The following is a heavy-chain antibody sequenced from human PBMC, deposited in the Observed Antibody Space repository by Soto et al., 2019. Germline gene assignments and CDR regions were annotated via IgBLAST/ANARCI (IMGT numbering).Heavy chain of an antibody. CDR1: GGSISSSSYY. J-gene: IGHJ4*02. CDR3: AGEPWELLPLRYFDY. V-gene: IGHV4-39*01. Sequence: PSETLSLTCTVSGGSISSSSYYWGWIRQPPGKGLEWIGSIYHSGSTYYNPSLKSRVTISVDTSKNQFSLKLSSVTAADTAVYYCAGEPWELLPLRYFDYWGQGTLVTVSS. D-gene: IGHD1-26*01. CDR2: IYHSGST.